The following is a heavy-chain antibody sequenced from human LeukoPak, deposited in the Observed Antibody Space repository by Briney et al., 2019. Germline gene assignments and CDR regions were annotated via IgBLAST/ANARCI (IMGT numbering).Heavy chain of an antibody. CDR3: ARSPYDYVWGSYRSDAFDI. V-gene: IGHV4-34*01. CDR2: INHSGST. CDR1: GGSFSGYY. Sequence: SETLSLTCAVYGGSFSGYYWSWIRQPPGKGLEGIGEINHSGSTNYNPSLKSRVTTSVDTSKNQFSLKLSSVTAADTAVYYCARSPYDYVWGSYRSDAFDIWGQGTMVTVSS. D-gene: IGHD3-16*02. J-gene: IGHJ3*02.